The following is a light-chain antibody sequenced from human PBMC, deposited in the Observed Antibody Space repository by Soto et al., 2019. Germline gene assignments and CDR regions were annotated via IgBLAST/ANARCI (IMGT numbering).Light chain of an antibody. CDR2: KAS. Sequence: DIQMTQSPSTLSASVGDRVTITCRASHSISSWLAWYQQKPGKAPKLLIYKASSLGSGVPSRFSGSGSGTEFTLTISSLQPDDFATYYCQHYNSYSITFGQGTRLEIK. J-gene: IGKJ5*01. V-gene: IGKV1-5*03. CDR1: HSISSW. CDR3: QHYNSYSIT.